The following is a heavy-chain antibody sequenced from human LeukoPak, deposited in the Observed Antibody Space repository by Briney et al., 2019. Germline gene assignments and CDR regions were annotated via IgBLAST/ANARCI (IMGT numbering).Heavy chain of an antibody. CDR3: ATDIVVVVAGGMVV. V-gene: IGHV1-24*01. CDR1: GYTLTELS. Sequence: ASVKVSCKVSGYTLTELSKHWVRQAPGKGLEWMGGFDPEDGETIYAQKFQGRVTMTEDTSTDTAYMELSSLRSEDTAVYYCATDIVVVVAGGMVVWGPGTTVTVSS. CDR2: FDPEDGET. D-gene: IGHD2-15*01. J-gene: IGHJ6*02.